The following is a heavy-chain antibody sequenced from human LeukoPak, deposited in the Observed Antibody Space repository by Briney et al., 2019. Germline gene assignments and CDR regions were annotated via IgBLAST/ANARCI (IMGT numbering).Heavy chain of an antibody. CDR3: AREDDSSGYYSHY. D-gene: IGHD3-22*01. Sequence: SETLSLTCTVSGGSISSGNYWGWIRQPPGKGLEWIGSIYHSGRTYYNPSLKSRVTISVDTSKNQFSLKLSSVTAADTAVYYCAREDDSSGYYSHYWGRGTLVTVSS. V-gene: IGHV4-38-2*02. CDR2: IYHSGRT. CDR1: GGSISSGNY. J-gene: IGHJ4*02.